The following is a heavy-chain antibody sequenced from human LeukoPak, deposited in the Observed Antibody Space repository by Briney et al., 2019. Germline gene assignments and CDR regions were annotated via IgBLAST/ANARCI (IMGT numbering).Heavy chain of an antibody. Sequence: GGSLRLSCAASGFTFDDYAMHWVRQAPGKGLEWVSLISWDDSSTYYVDSVKGRFTISRDNSKNSLYLQMNSLRTEDTALYYCAKGDTAMDTTLDYWGQGTLVTVSA. CDR1: GFTFDDYA. D-gene: IGHD5-18*01. V-gene: IGHV3-43*01. J-gene: IGHJ4*02. CDR3: AKGDTAMDTTLDY. CDR2: ISWDDSST.